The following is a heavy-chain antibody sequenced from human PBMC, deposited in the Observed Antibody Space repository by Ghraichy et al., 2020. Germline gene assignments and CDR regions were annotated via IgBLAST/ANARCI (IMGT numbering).Heavy chain of an antibody. Sequence: SVKVSCKASGVTFKNSAINWVRQAPGQGLEWMGGIVPMFDKRSIGQSFQGRLTITTDESVLTAHLELSDLTSADTAVYYCARAGRLSDDAFDMWGQGTMVIVSS. J-gene: IGHJ3*02. CDR1: GVTFKNSA. D-gene: IGHD2/OR15-2a*01. V-gene: IGHV1-69*05. CDR2: IVPMFDKR. CDR3: ARAGRLSDDAFDM.